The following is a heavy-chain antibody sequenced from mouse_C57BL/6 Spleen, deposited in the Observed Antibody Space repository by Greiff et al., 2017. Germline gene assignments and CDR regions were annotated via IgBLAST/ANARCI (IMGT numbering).Heavy chain of an antibody. CDR3: ARWGNYEAMDY. CDR1: GYTFTSYG. CDR2: IYPRSGNT. V-gene: IGHV1-81*01. D-gene: IGHD2-1*01. Sequence: VQLQQSGAELARPGASVKLSCKASGYTFTSYGISWVKQSTGQGLEWIGEIYPRSGNTYYNEKFKGKATLTADKSSSTAYMELRSLTSEDSAVYFCARWGNYEAMDYWGQGTSVTVSS. J-gene: IGHJ4*01.